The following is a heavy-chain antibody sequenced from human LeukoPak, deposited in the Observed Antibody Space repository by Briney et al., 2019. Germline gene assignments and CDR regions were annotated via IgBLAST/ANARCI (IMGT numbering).Heavy chain of an antibody. D-gene: IGHD5-12*01. J-gene: IGHJ4*02. V-gene: IGHV3-7*04. CDR3: ARDSPGYGAYDLG. Sequence: GGSLRLSCAASGFTFSTYWMSWVRQAAGKGLAWVANIEEDGSAKYSVDSVKGRFTISRDNAKNTLYLQMNSLRAEDTAVYYCARDSPGYGAYDLGWGQGTLVTVSS. CDR1: GFTFSTYW. CDR2: IEEDGSAK.